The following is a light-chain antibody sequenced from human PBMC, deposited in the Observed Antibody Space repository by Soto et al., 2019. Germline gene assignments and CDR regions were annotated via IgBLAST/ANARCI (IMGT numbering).Light chain of an antibody. J-gene: IGKJ1*01. V-gene: IGKV3-15*01. CDR2: GAS. CDR3: QQYDNWWT. CDR1: QSVSSN. Sequence: EIVMTQSPATLSVSPGERATLSCRASQSVSSNLAWYQQKPGQAPRLLIYGASTRATGIPSRFSGSGSVTEFTLTLSSLQSEDFAVYYCQQYDNWWTFGQGAKVDI.